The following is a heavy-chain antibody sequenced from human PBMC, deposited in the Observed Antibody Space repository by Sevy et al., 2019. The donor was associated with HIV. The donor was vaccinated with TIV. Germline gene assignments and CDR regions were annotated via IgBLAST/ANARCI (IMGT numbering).Heavy chain of an antibody. V-gene: IGHV4-31*02. CDR2: IYYSGST. CDR1: GTSLNSGGYY. CDR3: ARLYGSGSYYARDNWFDP. Sequence: SETLSLTCTVSGTSLNSGGYYWSWIRQHPGKGLEWIAYIYYSGSTFYNPSLKSRVTISVDTSKNQVSLKVRSVTAADTAVYYCARLYGSGSYYARDNWFDPWGQGTLVTVSS. J-gene: IGHJ5*02. D-gene: IGHD3-10*01.